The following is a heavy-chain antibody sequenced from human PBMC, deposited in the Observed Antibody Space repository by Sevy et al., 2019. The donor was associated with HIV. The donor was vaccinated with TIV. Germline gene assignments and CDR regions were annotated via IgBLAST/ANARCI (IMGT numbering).Heavy chain of an antibody. D-gene: IGHD4-17*01. V-gene: IGHV3-11*01. J-gene: IGHJ6*02. CDR3: ARDHVKDGDLGDYYYFAMDV. CDR2: ISGSDGII. Sequence: GGSLRLSCAASGFTFSDYYMSWIRQAPGKGLEGISYISGSDGIIYYEDFVKGRFTVARDNSKNSLYLQMSSLRAEDTAVYYCARDHVKDGDLGDYYYFAMDVWGQGTTVTVSS. CDR1: GFTFSDYY.